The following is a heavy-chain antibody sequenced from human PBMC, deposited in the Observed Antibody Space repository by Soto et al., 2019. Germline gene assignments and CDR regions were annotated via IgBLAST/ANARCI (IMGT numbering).Heavy chain of an antibody. J-gene: IGHJ4*02. Sequence: TGGSLRLSCAASGFTFSSYGMHWVRQAPGKGLEWVAVISYDGSNKYYADSVKGRFTISRDNSKNTLYLQMNSLRAEDTAVYYCAKPLYYYDSSGNPLDYWGQGTLVTVSS. CDR3: AKPLYYYDSSGNPLDY. CDR1: GFTFSSYG. CDR2: ISYDGSNK. V-gene: IGHV3-30*18. D-gene: IGHD3-22*01.